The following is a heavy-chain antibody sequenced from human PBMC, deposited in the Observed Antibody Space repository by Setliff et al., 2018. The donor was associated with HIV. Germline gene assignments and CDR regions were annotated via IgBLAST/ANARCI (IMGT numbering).Heavy chain of an antibody. CDR1: GYNFTSHD. J-gene: IGHJ4*02. CDR3: ARGIFTGSYHFDY. D-gene: IGHD3-10*01. V-gene: IGHV1-8*01. Sequence: ASVKVSCKASGYNFTSHDINWVRQAPGQGLEWMGWMNPNSGNTGYAQKFQGRVTMTRNTSISTAYMELSSLRSEDTAVYYCARGIFTGSYHFDYWGQGTLVTVSS. CDR2: MNPNSGNT.